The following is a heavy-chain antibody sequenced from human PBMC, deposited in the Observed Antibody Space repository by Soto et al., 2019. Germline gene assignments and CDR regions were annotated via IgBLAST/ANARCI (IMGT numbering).Heavy chain of an antibody. CDR1: GFTFTNDA. J-gene: IGHJ4*02. CDR2: ITPTGAT. CDR3: ARTDKFNSQSSGWANRFDY. D-gene: IGHD6-19*01. V-gene: IGHV3-23*01. Sequence: ELQLLESGGGLVQPGGSLRLFCAASGFTFTNDAMTWVRQAPGKGLEWVSTITPTGATFYGDTVKGRFTISRDNSRSTVFLQRNSLRAEDTAMYYCARTDKFNSQSSGWANRFDYWGQGTLVTVSS.